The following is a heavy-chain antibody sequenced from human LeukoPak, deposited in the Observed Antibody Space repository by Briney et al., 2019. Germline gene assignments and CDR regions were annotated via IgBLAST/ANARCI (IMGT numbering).Heavy chain of an antibody. CDR2: IYYSGST. D-gene: IGHD3-10*01. Sequence: SETLSLTCTVSGGSISSYYWSWIRQPPGKGLEWIGYIYYSGSTNYNPSLKSRVTISVDTSKNQFSLKLSSVTAADTAVYYCARAQRTRFGRGSIDYWGQGTLVTVSS. CDR1: GGSISSYY. V-gene: IGHV4-59*01. CDR3: ARAQRTRFGRGSIDY. J-gene: IGHJ4*02.